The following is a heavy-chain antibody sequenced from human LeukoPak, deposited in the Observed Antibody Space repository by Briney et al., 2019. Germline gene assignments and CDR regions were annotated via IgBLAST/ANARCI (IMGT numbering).Heavy chain of an antibody. CDR2: ISYDGSDK. V-gene: IGHV3-30*04. CDR1: GFTFSNYA. Sequence: GGSQRLSCAASGFTFSNYAMHWVRQAPGKGLEWVAVISYDGSDKYYADSVKGRFTISRDNSKNTLYLQMNSLRAEDTAVYYCAREPPNCSGGSCYTFDYWGQGTLVTVSS. D-gene: IGHD2-15*01. J-gene: IGHJ4*02. CDR3: AREPPNCSGGSCYTFDY.